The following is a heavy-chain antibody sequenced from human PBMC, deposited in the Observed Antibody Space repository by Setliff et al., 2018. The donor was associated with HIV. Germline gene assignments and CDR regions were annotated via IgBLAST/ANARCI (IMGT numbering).Heavy chain of an antibody. CDR1: GGSISSNTAYS. CDR3: AKVNGYCSGGSCHGYNAMDV. Sequence: SETLSLTCTVSGGSISSNTAYSWAWIRQPPGKGLEWIGAFYYSGSTFYTPSLKSRLTISADMSTNQLSLKLSSVTAADTAVYYCAKVNGYCSGGSCHGYNAMDVWGQETTVTVSS. D-gene: IGHD2-15*01. V-gene: IGHV4-39*01. CDR2: FYYSGST. J-gene: IGHJ6*02.